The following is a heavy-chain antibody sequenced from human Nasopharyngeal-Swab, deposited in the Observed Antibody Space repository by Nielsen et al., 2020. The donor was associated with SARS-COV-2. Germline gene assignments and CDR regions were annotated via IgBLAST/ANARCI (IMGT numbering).Heavy chain of an antibody. J-gene: IGHJ6*02. CDR3: ARDRGSSWPYYYYYGMDV. Sequence: WIRQSPSGGLEWLGRTYYRSKWYNDYAVSVKSRITINPDTSKNQFSLQLNSVTPEDTAVYYCARDRGSSWPYYYYYGMDVWGQGTTVTVSS. CDR2: TYYRSKWYN. D-gene: IGHD6-13*01. V-gene: IGHV6-1*01.